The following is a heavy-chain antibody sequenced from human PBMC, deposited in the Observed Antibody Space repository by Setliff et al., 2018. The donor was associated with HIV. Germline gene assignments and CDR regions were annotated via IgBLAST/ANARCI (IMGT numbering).Heavy chain of an antibody. CDR1: GDSLNTYY. D-gene: IGHD3-10*01. CDR3: ARRPMVRGFGRYYFDY. J-gene: IGHJ4*02. V-gene: IGHV4-4*07. Sequence: SETLSLTCNVSGDSLNTYYWSWIRQSGGKGLEWIGRIYASGKTTFNPSLKSRVRMSVDTSKNQFSLKLSSVSAADTAVYYCARRPMVRGFGRYYFDYWGQGTLVTVSS. CDR2: IYASGKT.